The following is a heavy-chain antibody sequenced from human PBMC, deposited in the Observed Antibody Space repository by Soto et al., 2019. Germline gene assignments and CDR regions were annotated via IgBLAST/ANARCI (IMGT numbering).Heavy chain of an antibody. CDR2: IYPGDSDT. D-gene: IGHD3-3*01. CDR1: GYSFTSYW. J-gene: IGHJ3*02. V-gene: IGHV5-51*01. Sequence: GESLKISCKGSGYSFTSYWIGWVRQMPGKGLEWMGIIYPGDSDTRYSPSFQGQVTISADKSISTAYLQWSSLKASDTAMYYCVIFFGVVTHDDAFDTWGQGPLVTVSS. CDR3: VIFFGVVTHDDAFDT.